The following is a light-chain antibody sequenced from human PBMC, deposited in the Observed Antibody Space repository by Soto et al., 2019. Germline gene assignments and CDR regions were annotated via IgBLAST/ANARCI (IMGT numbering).Light chain of an antibody. V-gene: IGKV1-9*01. CDR2: AAS. Sequence: DIQLTQSPSFLSASVGDRVTITCRASQGISSYLAWYQQKPGKAPKVLIYAASTLQSGVPSRFSGSGSGTEFTLTISSLQPEDFATYYCQQLNSYPRAFTFGPGTKVDIK. CDR3: QQLNSYPRAFT. CDR1: QGISSY. J-gene: IGKJ3*01.